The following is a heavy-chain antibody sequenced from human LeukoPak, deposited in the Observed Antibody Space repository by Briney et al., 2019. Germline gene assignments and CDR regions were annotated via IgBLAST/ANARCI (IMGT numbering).Heavy chain of an antibody. V-gene: IGHV4-4*09. CDR1: GGSITSYY. Sequence: PSETLSLTCTVSGGSITSYYWSWIRQPPGKGLEWIGYIYTSGSTNYNPSLKSRVTISVDTPKNQFSLKLSSVTAADTAVYYCARHTPGTYSFDYWGQGTLVTVSS. D-gene: IGHD1-26*01. CDR3: ARHTPGTYSFDY. CDR2: IYTSGST. J-gene: IGHJ4*02.